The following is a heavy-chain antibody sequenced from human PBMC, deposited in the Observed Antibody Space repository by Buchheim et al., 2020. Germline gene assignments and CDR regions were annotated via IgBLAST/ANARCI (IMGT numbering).Heavy chain of an antibody. CDR3: AREGRRGVRYFDWFRGAFDI. CDR2: IYYSGST. CDR1: GGFISSYY. J-gene: IGHJ3*02. D-gene: IGHD3-9*01. V-gene: IGHV4-59*01. Sequence: QVQLQESGPGLVKPSETLSLTCTVSGGFISSYYWSWIRQPPGKGLEWIGYIYYSGSTNYNPSLKSRVTISVDTSKNPLFLKLSSVTAADTAVYYCAREGRRGVRYFDWFRGAFDIWGQGT.